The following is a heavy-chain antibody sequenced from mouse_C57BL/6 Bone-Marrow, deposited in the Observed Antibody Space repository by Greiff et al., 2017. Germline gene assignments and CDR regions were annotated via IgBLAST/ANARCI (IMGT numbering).Heavy chain of an antibody. D-gene: IGHD1-1*01. V-gene: IGHV1-82*01. CDR1: GYAFSSSW. CDR3: ASPPYGSSRYDV. Sequence: QVQLKESGPELVKPGASVKISCKASGYAFSSSWMNWVKQRPGKGLEWIGRIYPGDGDTNYNGKFKGKATLTADKSSSTAYMPLSSLTSEDSAVYFCASPPYGSSRYDVWGTGTTVTVSS. J-gene: IGHJ1*03. CDR2: IYPGDGDT.